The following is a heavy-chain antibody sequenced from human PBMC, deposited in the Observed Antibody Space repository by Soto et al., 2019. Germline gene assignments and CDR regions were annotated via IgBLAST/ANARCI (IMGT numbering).Heavy chain of an antibody. D-gene: IGHD3-22*01. CDR1: GFTFSSYD. V-gene: IGHV3-30*18. CDR2: ISHDGSNT. CDR3: AKGRYYYDSSGYYLDY. Sequence: QVQLVESGGGVVQPGRSLRLSCAASGFTFSSYDMYWVRQAPGKGLEWVAVISHDGSNTYYADSVKGRFTISRDNSKNTLYLQLNSLIAEDTAVYYCAKGRYYYDSSGYYLDYWGQGTLVTVSS. J-gene: IGHJ4*02.